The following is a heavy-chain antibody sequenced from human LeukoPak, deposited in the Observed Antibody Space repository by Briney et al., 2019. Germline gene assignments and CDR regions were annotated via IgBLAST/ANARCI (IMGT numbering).Heavy chain of an antibody. CDR2: ISSSGGTI. CDR3: ARVLRYTARPTADH. D-gene: IGHD5-18*01. Sequence: QSGGSLRLSCAASGFTFSSYEMNWVRQAPGKGLEWVSYISSSGGTIYYADSMKGRFTISRDNAKNSLFLQMNSLRAEDTAVYYCARVLRYTARPTADHWGQGTLVTVSS. CDR1: GFTFSSYE. V-gene: IGHV3-48*03. J-gene: IGHJ4*02.